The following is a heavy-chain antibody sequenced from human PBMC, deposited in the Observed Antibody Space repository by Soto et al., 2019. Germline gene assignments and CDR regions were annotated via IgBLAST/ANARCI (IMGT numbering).Heavy chain of an antibody. V-gene: IGHV1-18*01. D-gene: IGHD3-22*01. Sequence: QVQLLQSGAEMKKPGASVKVSCKASGYTFTSYGFSWVRQAPGQGLQWMGWISTYTGNTHYSQKLQGRVTMTTDTSTSTAYMELRSLRSDDTAVYYCARDPFGPSGYYDGSGPRGIFDHWGQGALVTVSS. J-gene: IGHJ4*02. CDR3: ARDPFGPSGYYDGSGPRGIFDH. CDR2: ISTYTGNT. CDR1: GYTFTSYG.